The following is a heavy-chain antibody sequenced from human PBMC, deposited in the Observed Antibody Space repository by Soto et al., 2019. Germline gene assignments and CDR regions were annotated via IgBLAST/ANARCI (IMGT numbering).Heavy chain of an antibody. CDR1: GGSISSSSYY. CDR2: IYYSGST. CDR3: ARSSYYYGGGGNDY. Sequence: QLQLQESGPGLVKPSETLSLTCTVSGGSISSSSYYWGWIRQPPGKGLEWIGSIYYSGSTYYNPSLKSRFTISLDTSKNQCSLTLSSLTAADTAVYYCARSSYYYGGGGNDYWGQGTLVTVSS. D-gene: IGHD3-10*01. J-gene: IGHJ4*02. V-gene: IGHV4-39*01.